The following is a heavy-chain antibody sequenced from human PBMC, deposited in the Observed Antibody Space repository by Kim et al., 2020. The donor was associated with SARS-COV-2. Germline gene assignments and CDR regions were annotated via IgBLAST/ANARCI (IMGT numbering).Heavy chain of an antibody. J-gene: IGHJ4*02. V-gene: IGHV3-13*05. CDR3: ARASGYCSSTSCPLDY. Sequence: GGSLRLSCAASGFTFSSYDMHWVRQATGKGLEWVSAIGTAGDPYYPGSVKGRFTISRENAKNSLYLQMNSLRAGDTAVYYCARASGYCSSTSCPLDYWGQGTLVTVSS. D-gene: IGHD2-2*01. CDR2: IGTAGDP. CDR1: GFTFSSYD.